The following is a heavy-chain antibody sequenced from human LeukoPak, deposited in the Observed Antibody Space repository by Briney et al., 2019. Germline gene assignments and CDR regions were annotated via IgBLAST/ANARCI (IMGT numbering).Heavy chain of an antibody. D-gene: IGHD3-9*01. CDR1: GGTFSSYA. J-gene: IGHJ3*02. CDR2: IIPILGIA. V-gene: IGHV1-69*04. CDR3: ARDDWSHPDDAFDI. Sequence: GASVKVSCKASGGTFSSYAISWVRQATGQGLEWMGRIIPILGIANYAQKFQGRVTITADKSTSTAYMELSSLRSEDTAVYYCARDDWSHPDDAFDIWGQGTMVTVSS.